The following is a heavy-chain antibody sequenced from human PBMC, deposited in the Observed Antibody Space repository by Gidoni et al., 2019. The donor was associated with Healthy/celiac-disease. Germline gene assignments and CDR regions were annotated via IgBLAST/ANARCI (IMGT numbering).Heavy chain of an antibody. CDR3: AHAMTRGVNYYDKAWYFDY. CDR2: IYWDDDK. CDR1: VFSLSTRGVG. Sequence: TLKESGPTLVNPTHTLTLPCNFSVFSLSTRGVGVGWIRQPPGKALEWLALIYWDDDKRYSPSLKSRRTITKDNSKNQVDLTMTNMDPVDTATYYCAHAMTRGVNYYDKAWYFDYGGQGTLGTVSS. D-gene: IGHD3-22*01. J-gene: IGHJ4*02. V-gene: IGHV2-5*02.